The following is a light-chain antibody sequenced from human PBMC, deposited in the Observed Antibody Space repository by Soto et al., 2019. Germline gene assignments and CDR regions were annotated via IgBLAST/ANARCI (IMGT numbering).Light chain of an antibody. V-gene: IGLV2-14*03. CDR3: TSYTGSSTPYV. CDR2: DVS. CDR1: SSDVGSYNY. Sequence: QSALTQPASVSGSPGQSIAISCTGTSSDVGSYNYVSWYQQHPDKAPRLIIYDVSNRPSGVSDRFSGSKSGNTASLTISGLQAEDEADDYCTSYTGSSTPYVFGVGTKLTVL. J-gene: IGLJ1*01.